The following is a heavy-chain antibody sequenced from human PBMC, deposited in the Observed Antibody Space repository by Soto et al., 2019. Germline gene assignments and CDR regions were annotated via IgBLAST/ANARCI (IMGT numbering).Heavy chain of an antibody. V-gene: IGHV1-46*03. CDR1: GYTFTSYY. Sequence: ASVKVSCKASGYTFTSYYMHWVRQAPGQGLEWMGIINPSGGSTSYAQKFQGRVTMTRDTSTSTVYMELSSLRSEDTAVYYCARADCSGGSCFDDFDYWGQGTLVTVSS. J-gene: IGHJ4*02. CDR2: INPSGGST. D-gene: IGHD2-15*01. CDR3: ARADCSGGSCFDDFDY.